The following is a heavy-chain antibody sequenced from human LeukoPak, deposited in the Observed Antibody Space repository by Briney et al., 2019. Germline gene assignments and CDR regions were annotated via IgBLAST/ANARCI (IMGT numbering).Heavy chain of an antibody. V-gene: IGHV3-66*01. J-gene: IGHJ4*02. CDR1: GFTFSSYA. Sequence: GGSLRLSCAASGFTFSSYAMHWVRQAPGKGLEWVSVIYSGGSTYYADSVKGRFTISRDNSKNTLYLQMNSLRAEDTAVYYCARGDYGGNFPFDYWGQGTLVTVSS. CDR2: IYSGGST. D-gene: IGHD4-23*01. CDR3: ARGDYGGNFPFDY.